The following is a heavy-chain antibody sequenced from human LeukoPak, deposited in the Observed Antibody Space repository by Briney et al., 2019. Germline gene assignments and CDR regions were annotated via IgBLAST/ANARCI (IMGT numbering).Heavy chain of an antibody. Sequence: GGSLRLSCAASGFIFSNYGMHWVRQAPGKRLEWVAVIWNDGSETFHADSVKGRFRIARDNSKNTLYLQMNSPRAEDTAVYYCAKSFGYSRSWFDYWGQGTPVTVSS. CDR2: IWNDGSET. D-gene: IGHD6-13*01. CDR1: GFIFSNYG. J-gene: IGHJ4*02. CDR3: AKSFGYSRSWFDY. V-gene: IGHV3-33*06.